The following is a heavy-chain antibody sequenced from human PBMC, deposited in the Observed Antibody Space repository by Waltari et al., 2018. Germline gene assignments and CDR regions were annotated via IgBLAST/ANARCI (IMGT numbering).Heavy chain of an antibody. J-gene: IGHJ6*02. Sequence: QLVESGGGVARPGGSLGLSCGASGCTFADYGMSWVRPAAETGVEWVSNINWNGDKTSYADSVKGRFTISRDNAKNSLFLELDGLRAEDTALYHCAKDNTRGYGNYYYALDVWGQGTTVIVSS. CDR1: GCTFADYG. V-gene: IGHV3-20*01. CDR2: INWNGDKT. CDR3: AKDNTRGYGNYYYALDV. D-gene: IGHD5-12*01.